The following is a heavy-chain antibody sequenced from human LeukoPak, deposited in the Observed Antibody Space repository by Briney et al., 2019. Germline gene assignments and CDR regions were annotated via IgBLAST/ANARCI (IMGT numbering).Heavy chain of an antibody. CDR1: GYTFTSYG. J-gene: IGHJ3*02. Sequence: ASVKVSCKASGYTFTSYGISWVRQAPGQGLERRGWISAYNGNTNYAQKLQGRVTMTTDTSTSTAYMELRSLRSDDTAVYYCARENNILTGYNNDAFDIWGQGTMVTVSS. CDR2: ISAYNGNT. CDR3: ARENNILTGYNNDAFDI. D-gene: IGHD3-9*01. V-gene: IGHV1-18*01.